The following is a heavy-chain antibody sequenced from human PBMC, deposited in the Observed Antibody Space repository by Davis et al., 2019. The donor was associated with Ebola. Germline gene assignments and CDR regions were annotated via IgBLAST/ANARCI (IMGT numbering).Heavy chain of an antibody. Sequence: PGGSLRLSCAASGFTFSSYAMSWVRQAPGKGLEWVSAISGSGGSTYYADSVKGRFTISRDNSKDTLYLQMNSLRAEDTAVYYCARDFCSAGSCYPKSWGQGTLVTVSS. J-gene: IGHJ4*02. CDR3: ARDFCSAGSCYPKS. D-gene: IGHD2-15*01. V-gene: IGHV3-23*01. CDR2: ISGSGGST. CDR1: GFTFSSYA.